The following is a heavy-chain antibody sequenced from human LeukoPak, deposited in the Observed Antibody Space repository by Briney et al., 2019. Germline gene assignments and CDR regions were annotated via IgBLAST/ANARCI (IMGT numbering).Heavy chain of an antibody. Sequence: SETLSLTCTVSGGSISSYYWSWIRQPPGKGLEWIGYIYYSGSTNYNPSLKSRVTISVDTSKNQFSLKLSSVTAADAAVYYCARTAGCSGGSCYGHPDYWGQGTLVTVSS. CDR1: GGSISSYY. V-gene: IGHV4-59*08. CDR2: IYYSGST. J-gene: IGHJ4*02. D-gene: IGHD2-15*01. CDR3: ARTAGCSGGSCYGHPDY.